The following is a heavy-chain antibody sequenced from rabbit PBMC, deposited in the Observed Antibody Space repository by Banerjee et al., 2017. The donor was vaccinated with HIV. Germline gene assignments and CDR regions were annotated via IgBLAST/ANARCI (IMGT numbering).Heavy chain of an antibody. V-gene: IGHV1S40*01. Sequence: QSLEGSGGGLVKPGASLTLTCTASGFSFSSSYWICCVRQAPGKGLEWIACIYAGSSGSTYYATWAKGRFTISKTTSTTVSLQMTSLTAADTATYFCARTYGNSAPYQYFTLWGPGTLVTVS. CDR1: GFSFSSSYW. D-gene: IGHD7-1*01. J-gene: IGHJ4*01. CDR2: IYAGSSGST. CDR3: ARTYGNSAPYQYFTL.